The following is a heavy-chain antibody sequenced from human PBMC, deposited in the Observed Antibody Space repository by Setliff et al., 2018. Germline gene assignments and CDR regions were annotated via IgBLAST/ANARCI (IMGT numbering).Heavy chain of an antibody. CDR3: ARILGYCSGGSCYVPY. D-gene: IGHD2-15*01. CDR1: GGSFSGYY. Sequence: SETLSLTCAAYGGSFSGYYWSWIRQPPGKGLEWIGEINHSGSTNNNPSLKSRVTISVDTSKNQFSLKLSSVTAADTAMYYCARILGYCSGGSCYVPYWGQGTLVTVSS. V-gene: IGHV4-34*01. CDR2: INHSGST. J-gene: IGHJ4*02.